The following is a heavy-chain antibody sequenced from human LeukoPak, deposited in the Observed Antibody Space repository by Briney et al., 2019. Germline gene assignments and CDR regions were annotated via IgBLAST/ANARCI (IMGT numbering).Heavy chain of an antibody. Sequence: ASVKVSCKASGYTFTGYFMHWVRQAPGQGLEWMGWINPNSGGANYAQKFQGRVIMTRDTSISTAYIELSRLRSDDTAVYYCARDLDGSSGCDYWGQGTLVTVSS. CDR2: INPNSGGA. J-gene: IGHJ4*02. CDR3: ARDLDGSSGCDY. CDR1: GYTFTGYF. D-gene: IGHD6-13*01. V-gene: IGHV1-2*02.